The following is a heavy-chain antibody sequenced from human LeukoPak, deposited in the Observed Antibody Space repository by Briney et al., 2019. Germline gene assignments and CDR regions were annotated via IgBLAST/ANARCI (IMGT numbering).Heavy chain of an antibody. D-gene: IGHD2-15*01. J-gene: IGHJ6*03. CDR1: GFTFNSYS. CDR3: ARVLRYCSGGNCYSGGLGYMDV. Sequence: PGGSLRLSCAASGFTFNSYSMHWVRQAPGKGLEWVAFIRYDGSNKYYADSVKGRFTISRDNSKNTLYLQMNSLRAEDTAVYYCARVLRYCSGGNCYSGGLGYMDVWGKGTTVTISS. V-gene: IGHV3-30*02. CDR2: IRYDGSNK.